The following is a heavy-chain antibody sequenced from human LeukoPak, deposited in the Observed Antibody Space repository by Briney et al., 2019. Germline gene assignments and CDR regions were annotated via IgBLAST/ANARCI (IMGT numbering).Heavy chain of an antibody. Sequence: GGSLRLSCAASGFTFSNYGMHWVRQAPGKGLEWVAFIRYDATIKYYADSVKGRFTMSRDNSKNTLFLQMDSLRVEDTAVYYCAKDKIWGEDYFDYWGQGNLVSVSS. V-gene: IGHV3-30*02. D-gene: IGHD3-16*01. CDR1: GFTFSNYG. CDR2: IRYDATIK. J-gene: IGHJ4*02. CDR3: AKDKIWGEDYFDY.